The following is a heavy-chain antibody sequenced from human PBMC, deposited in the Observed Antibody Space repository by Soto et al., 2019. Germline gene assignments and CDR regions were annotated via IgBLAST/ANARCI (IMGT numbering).Heavy chain of an antibody. V-gene: IGHV4-34*01. CDR2: ISHSAST. CDR3: ARGYESSRRYLPLLDY. Sequence: WTWIRQTPGKGLEWIGEISHSASTNYKPSLMSRVTMSADTSKKQFSLRLSSGTAADTALYFCARGYESSRRYLPLLDYWGQGTLVTVAS. D-gene: IGHD3-22*01. J-gene: IGHJ4*02.